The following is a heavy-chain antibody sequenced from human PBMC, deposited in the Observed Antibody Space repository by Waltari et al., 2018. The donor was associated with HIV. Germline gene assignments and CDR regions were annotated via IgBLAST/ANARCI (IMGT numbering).Heavy chain of an antibody. V-gene: IGHV4-4*02. D-gene: IGHD4-17*01. CDR1: GGTISSSNW. J-gene: IGHJ3*02. CDR2: IYHSGST. CDR3: ARDRHDYGDQDAFDI. Sequence: QVQLQASGPGLAKPSGTLSLTCPGSGGTISSSNWWVVVRQPPGTGLEWIGEIYHSGSTSNNPSLKSRVTISIDKSKNQFSLKLSSVTAADTAVYYCARDRHDYGDQDAFDIWGQGTMVTVSS.